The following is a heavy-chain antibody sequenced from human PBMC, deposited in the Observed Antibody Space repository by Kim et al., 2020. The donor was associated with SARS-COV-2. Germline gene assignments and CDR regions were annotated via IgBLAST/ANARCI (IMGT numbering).Heavy chain of an antibody. V-gene: IGHV3-23*01. CDR3: LTGGGGWIWDY. CDR2: IDGSDGTT. CDR1: GFTFFGHA. D-gene: IGHD3-16*01. J-gene: IGHJ4*02. Sequence: GGSLRLSCTTSGFTFFGHAMSWVRQAPGKGLEWVSSIDGSDGTTYYVDSVKGRFSISRDDSRNTLYLQMSALRADDTAAYYCLTGGGGWIWDYWGQGTLVTVSS.